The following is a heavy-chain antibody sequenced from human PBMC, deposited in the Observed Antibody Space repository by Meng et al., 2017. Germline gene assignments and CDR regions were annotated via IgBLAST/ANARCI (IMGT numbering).Heavy chain of an antibody. V-gene: IGHV3-53*01. CDR1: GFTFSSYE. CDR3: ARVSRTRGAFDI. J-gene: IGHJ3*02. D-gene: IGHD1-14*01. CDR2: IYSGGST. Sequence: GESLKISCAASGFTFSSYEMNWVRQAPGKGLEWVSVIYSGGSTYYADSVKGRFTISRDNSKNTLYLQMNSLRAEDTAVYYCARVSRTRGAFDIWGQGTMVTVSS.